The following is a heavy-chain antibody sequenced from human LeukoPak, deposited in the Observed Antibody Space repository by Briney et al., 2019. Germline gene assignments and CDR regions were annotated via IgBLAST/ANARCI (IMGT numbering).Heavy chain of an antibody. J-gene: IGHJ4*02. V-gene: IGHV4-34*01. CDR3: TRQSGTVTPIDY. CDR1: GGSINGYS. D-gene: IGHD4-17*01. Sequence: SETLSLTCTIRGGSINGYSWSWIRQTPEKGLEWIGEIHHSGTTNYRPSLKSRVTISFDKSKNQFSLTMTSVTAADTAVYYCTRQSGTVTPIDYWGQGTLVTVRS. CDR2: IHHSGTT.